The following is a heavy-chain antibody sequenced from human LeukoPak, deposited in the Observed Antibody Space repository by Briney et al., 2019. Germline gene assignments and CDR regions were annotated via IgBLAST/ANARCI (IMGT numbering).Heavy chain of an antibody. Sequence: ASVKVSCKASGYTFTGYYMHWVRQAPGQGLEWRGWINPSSGGTNYAQKFQGRVTMTRDTSISTAYMELSRLRSDDTAVYYCARDRVPVVTTYDAFDIWGQGTMVTVSS. CDR2: INPSSGGT. D-gene: IGHD4-23*01. J-gene: IGHJ3*02. V-gene: IGHV1-2*02. CDR3: ARDRVPVVTTYDAFDI. CDR1: GYTFTGYY.